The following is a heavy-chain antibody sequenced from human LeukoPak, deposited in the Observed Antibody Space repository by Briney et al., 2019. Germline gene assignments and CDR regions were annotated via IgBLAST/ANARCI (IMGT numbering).Heavy chain of an antibody. J-gene: IGHJ4*02. CDR2: ISSSGSTI. D-gene: IGHD4-17*01. Sequence: PGGSLRLSCAASGFTFSSYEMNRVRQAPGKGLEWVSYISSSGSTIYYADSVKGRFTISRDNAKNSLYLQMNSLRAEDTAVYYCARDPTLVTTVTYYFDYWGQGTLVTVSS. CDR3: ARDPTLVTTVTYYFDY. CDR1: GFTFSSYE. V-gene: IGHV3-48*03.